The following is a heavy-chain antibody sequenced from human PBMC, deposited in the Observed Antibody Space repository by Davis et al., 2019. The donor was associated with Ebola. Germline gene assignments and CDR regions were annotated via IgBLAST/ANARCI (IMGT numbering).Heavy chain of an antibody. J-gene: IGHJ4*02. Sequence: GESLKISCAASGFTFRSYAMSWVRQAPGKGLEWVSAISGSGGSTYYADSVKGRFTISRDNSKNTLYLQMNSLRAEDTAVYYCAKHEYYDFWSGYYRSFDYWGQGTLVTVSS. V-gene: IGHV3-23*01. D-gene: IGHD3-3*01. CDR1: GFTFRSYA. CDR2: ISGSGGST. CDR3: AKHEYYDFWSGYYRSFDY.